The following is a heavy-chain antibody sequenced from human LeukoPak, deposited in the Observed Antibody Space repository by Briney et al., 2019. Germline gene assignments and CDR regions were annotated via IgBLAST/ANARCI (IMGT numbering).Heavy chain of an antibody. D-gene: IGHD3-10*01. J-gene: IGHJ4*02. CDR1: GFTFSDYY. Sequence: GGPLRLSCAASGFTFSDYYMTWIRQAPGKGLEWVSAISGSGGSTYYADSVKGRFTISRDNSKNTLYLQMNSPRAEDTAVYYCAMMQSGSYYSALQKYFDYWGQGTLVTVSS. CDR2: ISGSGGST. CDR3: AMMQSGSYYSALQKYFDY. V-gene: IGHV3-23*01.